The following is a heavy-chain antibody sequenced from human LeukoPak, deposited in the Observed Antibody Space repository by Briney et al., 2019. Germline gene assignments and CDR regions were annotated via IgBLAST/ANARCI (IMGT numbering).Heavy chain of an antibody. CDR2: INPNSGGT. CDR3: AREGQGYCSGGSCQNWFDP. Sequence: ASVKVSCKASGYTFTGYYMHWVRQAPGQGLEWMGWINPNSGGTNYAQKFQGRVTMTRDTSISTAYMELSRLRSDDTAVYYCAREGQGYCSGGSCQNWFDPWGQGTLVTVSS. CDR1: GYTFTGYY. D-gene: IGHD2-15*01. V-gene: IGHV1-2*02. J-gene: IGHJ5*02.